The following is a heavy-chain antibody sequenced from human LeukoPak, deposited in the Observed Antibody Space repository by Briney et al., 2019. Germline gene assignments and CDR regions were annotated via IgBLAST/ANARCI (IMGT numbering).Heavy chain of an antibody. CDR3: AKDQVATTILGD. V-gene: IGHV3-21*04. J-gene: IGHJ4*02. CDR2: ISSSSSYI. Sequence: GGSLRLSCAASGFTFSSYSMNWVRQAPGKGLEWVSSISSSSSYIYYADSVKGRFTISRDNSKNTLYLQMNSLRAEDTAVYYCAKDQVATTILGDWGQGTLVTVSS. CDR1: GFTFSSYS. D-gene: IGHD5-24*01.